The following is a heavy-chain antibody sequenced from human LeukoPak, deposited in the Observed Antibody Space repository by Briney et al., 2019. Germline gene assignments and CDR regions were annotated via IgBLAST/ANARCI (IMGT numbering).Heavy chain of an antibody. CDR2: IYYSGST. D-gene: IGHD5-12*01. CDR3: ASSSLGYYFDY. CDR1: GGSISSYY. J-gene: IGHJ4*02. V-gene: IGHV4-59*01. Sequence: SEPLSLTCTVSGGSISSYYWSWIRQPPGKGLEWIGYIYYSGSTNYNPSLKSRVTISVDTSKNQFSLKLSSVTAADTAVYYCASSSLGYYFDYWGQGALVTVSS.